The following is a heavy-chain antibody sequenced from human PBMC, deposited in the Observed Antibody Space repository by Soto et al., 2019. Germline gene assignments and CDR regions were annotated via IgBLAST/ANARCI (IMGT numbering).Heavy chain of an antibody. V-gene: IGHV4-61*01. Sequence: SETLSLTCTVSGGSVSSGSYYWSWIRQPPGKGLEWIGYIYYSGSTNYNPSLKSRVTISVDTSKNQFSLKLSSVTAADTAVYYCARAYCGGDCYPSYGVYGMDVWGQGTTVTVSS. D-gene: IGHD2-21*02. CDR1: GGSVSSGSYY. CDR3: ARAYCGGDCYPSYGVYGMDV. J-gene: IGHJ6*02. CDR2: IYYSGST.